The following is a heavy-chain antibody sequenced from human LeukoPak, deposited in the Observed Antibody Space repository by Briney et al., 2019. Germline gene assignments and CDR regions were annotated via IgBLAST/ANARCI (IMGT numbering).Heavy chain of an antibody. V-gene: IGHV4-59*01. Sequence: PSETLSLTCTFSGDSISIYYWSWIRQPPGKGLEWIGFIYFSGTTNYNPSLKSRVTISVDTSKNQFSLKLSSVTAADTAVYYCARGDCSGGSCNTFYYWGQGTLVTVSS. CDR1: GDSISIYY. CDR2: IYFSGTT. J-gene: IGHJ4*02. CDR3: ARGDCSGGSCNTFYY. D-gene: IGHD2-15*01.